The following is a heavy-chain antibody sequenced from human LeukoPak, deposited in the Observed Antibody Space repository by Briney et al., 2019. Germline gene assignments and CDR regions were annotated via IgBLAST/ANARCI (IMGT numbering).Heavy chain of an antibody. CDR3: ARNPATEYFDY. CDR2: IYYSGST. CDR1: GGSISSYY. Sequence: SETLSLTCTVSGGSISSYYWSWIRQPPGKGLEWIGYIYYSGSTNYNPSLKGRVTISVDTSKNQFSLKLSSVTAADTAVYYCARNPATEYFDYWGQGTLVTVSS. J-gene: IGHJ4*02. V-gene: IGHV4-59*01.